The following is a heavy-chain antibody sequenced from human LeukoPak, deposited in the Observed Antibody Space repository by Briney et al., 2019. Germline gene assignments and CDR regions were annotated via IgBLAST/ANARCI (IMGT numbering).Heavy chain of an antibody. J-gene: IGHJ5*02. CDR3: ARRGSVINWFDP. CDR1: GGSFSGYY. CDR2: INHSGST. Sequence: SETLSLTCAVYGGSFSGYYWSWIRQPPGKGLEWIGEINHSGSTNYNPSLKSRVTISVDTSKNQFSLKLSSVTAADTAVYYCARRGSVINWFDPWGQGTLVTVSS. V-gene: IGHV4-34*01. D-gene: IGHD2-21*01.